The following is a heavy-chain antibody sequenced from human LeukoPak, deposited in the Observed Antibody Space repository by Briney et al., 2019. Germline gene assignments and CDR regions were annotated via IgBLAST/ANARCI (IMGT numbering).Heavy chain of an antibody. J-gene: IGHJ2*01. CDR2: IYYSGST. D-gene: IGHD3-22*01. CDR3: ARRLEDYYDSSGYPSYWYFDL. V-gene: IGHV4-39*01. Sequence: SETLSLACTVSGGSISSSSYYWGWIRQPPGKGLEWIGSIYYSGSTYYNPSLKSRVTISVDTSKNQFSLKLSSVTAADTAVYYCARRLEDYYDSSGYPSYWYFDLWGRGTLVTVSS. CDR1: GGSISSSSYY.